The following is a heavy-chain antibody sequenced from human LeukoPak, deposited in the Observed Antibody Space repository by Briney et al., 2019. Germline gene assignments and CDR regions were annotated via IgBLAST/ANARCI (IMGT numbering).Heavy chain of an antibody. CDR3: ARGSVLRYFDWLSVPGIRAFEY. CDR1: GGSFSGYY. D-gene: IGHD3-9*01. V-gene: IGHV4-34*01. J-gene: IGHJ4*02. CDR2: INHSGST. Sequence: SETLSLTCAVYGGSFSGYYWSWIRQPPGKGLEWIGEINHSGSTNYNPSLKSRVTISVDTSKNQFSLKLSSVTAADTAVYYCARGSVLRYFDWLSVPGIRAFEYWGQGTLVTVSS.